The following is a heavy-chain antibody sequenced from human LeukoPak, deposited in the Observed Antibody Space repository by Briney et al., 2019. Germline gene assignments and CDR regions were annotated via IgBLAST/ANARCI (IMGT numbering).Heavy chain of an antibody. CDR1: GGSISNYY. CDR2: IYTSGST. Sequence: PSETLSLTCTVSGGSISNYYWSWIRQPAGKGLEWIGRIYTSGSTNYNYNPSLKSRVTMSVDTSKNQTSLKLSSVTAADRAVYYCARAPTGVGATLFDYWGQGTLVTVSS. V-gene: IGHV4-4*07. J-gene: IGHJ4*02. D-gene: IGHD1-26*01. CDR3: ARAPTGVGATLFDY.